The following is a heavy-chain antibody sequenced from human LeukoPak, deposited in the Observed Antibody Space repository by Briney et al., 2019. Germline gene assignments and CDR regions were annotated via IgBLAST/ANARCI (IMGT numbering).Heavy chain of an antibody. D-gene: IGHD3-3*01. CDR3: ARITYDFWSGYYMPDDP. V-gene: IGHV1-18*04. J-gene: IGHJ5*02. CDR1: GYIFTRYG. CDR2: ISAYNGNT. Sequence: GASVKVSCKASGYIFTRYGIIGVRQAPGQGLEWMGWISAYNGNTNYAQKLQGRVTMTTDTSTSTAYMELRSLRSDDTAVYYCARITYDFWSGYYMPDDPWGQGTLVTVSS.